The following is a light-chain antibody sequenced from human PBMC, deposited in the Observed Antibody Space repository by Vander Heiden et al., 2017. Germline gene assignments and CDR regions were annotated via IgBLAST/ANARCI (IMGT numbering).Light chain of an antibody. J-gene: IGLJ2*01. V-gene: IGLV3-21*02. CDR3: QVWDSGSDPVV. CDR1: NIRDKS. Sequence: SYVLTQSPSVSVAPGQTASFTCGGYNIRDKSVHWYQQKAGQAPVLVVYDDNDRPSGIPERFSGSKSGNTATLNISRVEAGDEADYYCQVWDSGSDPVVFGGGTRLTVL. CDR2: DDN.